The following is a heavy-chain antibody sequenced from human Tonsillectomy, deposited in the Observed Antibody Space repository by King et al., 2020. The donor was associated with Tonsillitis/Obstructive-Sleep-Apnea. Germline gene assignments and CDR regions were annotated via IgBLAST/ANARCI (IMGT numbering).Heavy chain of an antibody. CDR1: GFTFSSYG. CDR2: ISYDGSNK. Sequence: VQLVESGGGVVQPGRSLRLSCAASGFTFSSYGMHWVRQAPGKGLEWVAVISYDGSNKCYADSVKGRFTISRDNSKNTLYLQMNSLRAEDTAVYYCAKDNSGSYYEGSDYWGQGTLVTVSS. CDR3: AKDNSGSYYEGSDY. J-gene: IGHJ4*02. D-gene: IGHD1-26*01. V-gene: IGHV3-30*18.